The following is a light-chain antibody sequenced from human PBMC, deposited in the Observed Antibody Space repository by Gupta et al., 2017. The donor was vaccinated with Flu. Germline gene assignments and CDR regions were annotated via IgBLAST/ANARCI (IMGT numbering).Light chain of an antibody. CDR1: SSNIGSNY. CDR2: RNN. CDR3: AAWDDSLSGLWV. Sequence: QSVLTQPPSASGTPGQRVTISCSGSSSNIGSNYVYWYQQLPGTAPNLLIYRNNQRPSGGPDRFSGSKSGTSASLAISGLRSEDEADYYCAAWDDSLSGLWVFGGGTKLTVL. V-gene: IGLV1-47*01. J-gene: IGLJ3*02.